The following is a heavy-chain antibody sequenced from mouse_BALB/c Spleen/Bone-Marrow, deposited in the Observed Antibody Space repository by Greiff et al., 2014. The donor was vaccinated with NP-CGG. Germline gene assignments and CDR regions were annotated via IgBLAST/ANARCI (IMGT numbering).Heavy chain of an antibody. Sequence: QVQLQQSGPELARPGESVKISCKGSGYTFTDYAMHWVKQSHAKSLEWIGVITTYSANVKYNQRFKGKATMTVDKSSSTAYLELARLTSEDSDIYYCARGGAGPFPYWGQATLVPFSA. CDR2: ITTYSANV. J-gene: IGHJ3*01. V-gene: IGHV1-67*01. CDR3: ARGGAGPFPY. D-gene: IGHD1-1*02. CDR1: GYTFTDYA.